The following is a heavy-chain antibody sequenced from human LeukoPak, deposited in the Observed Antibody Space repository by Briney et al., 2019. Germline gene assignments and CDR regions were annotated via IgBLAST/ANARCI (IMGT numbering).Heavy chain of an antibody. J-gene: IGHJ3*01. D-gene: IGHD3/OR15-3a*01. V-gene: IGHV6-1*01. Sequence: SQTLSLTCAISGDSVSRKSAGWNWIRQSPSRGLEWLGRIYYRSKRHSDFLTGRITHRPSPYKNQFSLPLDSVTPEDTAVNYCERGGLVGGSIDSLIAFDFWGQGTVVTVSS. CDR3: ERGGLVGGSIDSLIAFDF. CDR1: GDSVSRKSAG. CDR2: IYYRSKRHS.